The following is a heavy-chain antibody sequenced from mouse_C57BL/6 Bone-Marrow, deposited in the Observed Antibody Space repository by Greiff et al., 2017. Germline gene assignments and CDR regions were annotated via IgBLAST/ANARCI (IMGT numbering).Heavy chain of an antibody. J-gene: IGHJ3*01. CDR2: IDPETGGT. D-gene: IGHD2-2*01. CDR1: GYTFTDYE. CDR3: TQIYYGYDVFAY. V-gene: IGHV1-15*01. Sequence: QVQLQQSGAELVRPGASVTLSCKASGYTFTDYEMHWVKQTPVHGLEWIGAIDPETGGTAYNQKFKGKAILTADKSSSTAYMELRCLTSEVSAVYYCTQIYYGYDVFAYWGQGTLVTVSA.